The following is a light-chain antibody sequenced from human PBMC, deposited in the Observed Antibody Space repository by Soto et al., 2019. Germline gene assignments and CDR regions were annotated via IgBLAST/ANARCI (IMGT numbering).Light chain of an antibody. J-gene: IGKJ1*01. Sequence: DIQMTQSPSSLSASVGDRVTITCRASQSISTYFNWYQQKPGKAPKFLIYDASNLQSGVPSRFSGGGSGTEFTLTISSLQPEDSATYYCQQSYSTPRTFGQGTKVDI. CDR1: QSISTY. V-gene: IGKV1-39*01. CDR2: DAS. CDR3: QQSYSTPRT.